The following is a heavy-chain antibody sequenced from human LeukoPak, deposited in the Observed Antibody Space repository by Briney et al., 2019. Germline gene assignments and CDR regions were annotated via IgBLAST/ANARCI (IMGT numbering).Heavy chain of an antibody. J-gene: IGHJ4*02. CDR2: ISGSGGST. CDR1: GFTFSSYA. CDR3: ASSQRPDFWSGYHYFDY. V-gene: IGHV3-23*01. Sequence: GGSLRLSCAAPGFTFSSYAMSWVRQAPGKGLEWVSAISGSGGSTYYADSVKGRFTISRDNSKNTLYLQMNSLRAEDTAVYYCASSQRPDFWSGYHYFDYWGQGTLVTVSS. D-gene: IGHD3-3*01.